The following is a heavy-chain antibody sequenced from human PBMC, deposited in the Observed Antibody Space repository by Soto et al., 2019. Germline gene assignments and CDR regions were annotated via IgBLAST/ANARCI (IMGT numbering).Heavy chain of an antibody. CDR3: ARLGRGDIVVVVAATD. CDR1: GYTFTSYY. J-gene: IGHJ4*02. V-gene: IGHV1-46*01. CDR2: INPSGGST. Sequence: QVQLVQSGAEVKKPGASVKVSCKASGYTFTSYYMHWVRQAPGQGLEWMGIINPSGGSTSYAQKFQCRVTITRDTSTSTVYMELSSLRSEDTAVYYCARLGRGDIVVVVAATDWGQGTLVTVSS. D-gene: IGHD2-15*01.